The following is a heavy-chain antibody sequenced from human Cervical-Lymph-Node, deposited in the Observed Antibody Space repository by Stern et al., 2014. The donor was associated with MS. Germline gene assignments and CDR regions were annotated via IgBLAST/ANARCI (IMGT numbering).Heavy chain of an antibody. J-gene: IGHJ4*02. CDR3: VRYRRGSQFYFDY. CDR1: GFTFNSFF. V-gene: IGHV3-7*01. Sequence: EVQLVESGGGLVQPGGSLRLSCVASGFTFNSFFMGWVRQAPGKGLEWVANVKQDGSETYYVDSVKGRFTISRDNAKNSVYLQMNSLRAEDTAVYFCVRYRRGSQFYFDYWGQGTLVTVSS. D-gene: IGHD3-16*02. CDR2: VKQDGSET.